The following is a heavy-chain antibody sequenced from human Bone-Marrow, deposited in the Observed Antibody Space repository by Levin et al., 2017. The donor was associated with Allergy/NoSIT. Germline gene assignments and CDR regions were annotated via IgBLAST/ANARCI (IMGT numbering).Heavy chain of an antibody. CDR3: AVVPPYCNGVTCDDY. Sequence: PGGSLRLSCAASGFVFSDYYMSWIRQAPGKGLEWIAYITSGGDTIFYADSVKGRFSISRDNANNLLFLQLNSLRADDTALYFCAVVPPYCNGVTCDDYWGQGTLVTVSA. CDR2: ITSGGDTI. V-gene: IGHV3-11*01. CDR1: GFVFSDYY. J-gene: IGHJ4*02. D-gene: IGHD2/OR15-2a*01.